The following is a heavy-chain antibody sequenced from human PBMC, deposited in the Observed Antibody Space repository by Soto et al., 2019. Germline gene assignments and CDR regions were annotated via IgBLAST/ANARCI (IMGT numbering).Heavy chain of an antibody. J-gene: IGHJ4*02. CDR1: GGSISSGGYS. Sequence: SETLSLTCAVSGGSISSGGYSWSWIRQPPGKGLEWIGYISHTGSTYYNPSLKSRVTISVDRSKNQFSLKLSSVTAADTAVYYCARGGGFLGYWGQGTLVTVSS. D-gene: IGHD3-10*01. CDR2: ISHTGST. V-gene: IGHV4-30-2*01. CDR3: ARGGGFLGY.